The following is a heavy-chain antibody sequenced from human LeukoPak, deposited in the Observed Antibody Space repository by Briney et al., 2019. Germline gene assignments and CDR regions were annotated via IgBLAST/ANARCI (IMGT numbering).Heavy chain of an antibody. Sequence: SETLSLTCTVSSGSISSYYWSWIRQPPGKGLEWIGYIYYSGSTNYHPSLKSRVTISVDTSKNQFSLRLSSVTAADTAVYYCARSSRSWSTFDNWGQGTLVTASS. J-gene: IGHJ4*02. V-gene: IGHV4-59*08. CDR3: ARSSRSWSTFDN. CDR2: IYYSGST. D-gene: IGHD2-2*01. CDR1: SGSISSYY.